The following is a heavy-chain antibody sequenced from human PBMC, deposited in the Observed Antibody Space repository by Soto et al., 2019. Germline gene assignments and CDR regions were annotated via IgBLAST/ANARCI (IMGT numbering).Heavy chain of an antibody. J-gene: IGHJ4*02. CDR3: AKDNPFAGELFSH. V-gene: IGHV3-9*01. CDR2: ISWNSGSI. D-gene: IGHD3-10*01. CDR1: GFTFSSYW. Sequence: PGGSLRLSCAASGFTFSSYWMHWVRQAPGKGLEWVSGISWNSGSIGYADSVKGRFTISRDNAKNSLYLQMNSLRAEDTALYYCAKDNPFAGELFSHWGQGTLVTVSS.